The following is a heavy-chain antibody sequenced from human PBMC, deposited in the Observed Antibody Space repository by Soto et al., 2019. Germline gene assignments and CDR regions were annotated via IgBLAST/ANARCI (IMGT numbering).Heavy chain of an antibody. J-gene: IGHJ4*02. CDR2: IWYDGSNK. V-gene: IGHV3-33*01. CDR3: AREYYDSSGLAPFDY. D-gene: IGHD3-22*01. Sequence: QVQLVESGGGVVQPGRSLRLSCAASGFTFSSYGMHWVRQAPGKGLEWVAVIWYDGSNKYYADSVKGRFTISRDNSKNPLYLQMNSLRAEDTAVYYCAREYYDSSGLAPFDYWGQGTLVTVSS. CDR1: GFTFSSYG.